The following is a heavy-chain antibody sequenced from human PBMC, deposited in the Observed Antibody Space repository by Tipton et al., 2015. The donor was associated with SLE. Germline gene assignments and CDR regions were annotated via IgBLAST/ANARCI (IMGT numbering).Heavy chain of an antibody. Sequence: QLVQSGGGVVQPGGSLRLSCAASGFSFSSREMNWVRQAPGKGLEWVSYISPGGTTIYYADSVKGRFTISRDDAENSLYLHLNSLRAEDTAVYYCVRSSSPPYYYYYMDVWGKGTTVTVSS. CDR2: ISPGGTTI. D-gene: IGHD6-6*01. CDR3: VRSSSPPYYYYYMDV. J-gene: IGHJ6*03. V-gene: IGHV3-48*03. CDR1: GFSFSSRE.